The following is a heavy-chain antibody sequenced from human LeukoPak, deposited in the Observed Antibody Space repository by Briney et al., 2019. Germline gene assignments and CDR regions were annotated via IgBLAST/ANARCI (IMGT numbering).Heavy chain of an antibody. CDR2: INPSGGST. J-gene: IGHJ5*02. Sequence: ASVKVSCKASGYTFTNYYMHWVRQAPGQGLEWMGIINPSGGSTSYAQKFQGRVTMTRETSTSTVYMELSSLRSEDTAVYYCARARLRFPGWFDPWGQGTLVTVSS. V-gene: IGHV1-46*01. CDR1: GYTFTNYY. D-gene: IGHD3-3*01. CDR3: ARARLRFPGWFDP.